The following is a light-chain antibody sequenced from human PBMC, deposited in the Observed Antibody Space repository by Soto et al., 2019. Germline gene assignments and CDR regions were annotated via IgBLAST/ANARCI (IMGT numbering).Light chain of an antibody. J-gene: IGKJ1*01. Sequence: DTVLSQSMGTLSLSPGESATLSGRASQTVRSSSLAWYQQKPGQAPRLLICGASTRAAGFPDRFSGSGSGTDFTLTISRLEPEDFAVYYCQQYGSSPRTFGQGPKVDIK. CDR3: QQYGSSPRT. V-gene: IGKV3-20*01. CDR2: GAS. CDR1: QTVRSSS.